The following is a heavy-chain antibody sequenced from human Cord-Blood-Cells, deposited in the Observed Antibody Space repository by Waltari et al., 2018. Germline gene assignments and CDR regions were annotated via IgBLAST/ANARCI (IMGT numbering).Heavy chain of an antibody. CDR3: ARVRKKGNYDAFDI. D-gene: IGHD1-7*01. CDR2: INPNSGGT. V-gene: IGHV1-2*02. CDR1: GYTFTGYY. J-gene: IGHJ3*02. Sequence: QVQLVQSGAEVKKPGASVKVSCKASGYTFTGYYMHWVRQAPGQGLEGMGWINPNSGGTNYAQKFQGRVTMTRDTSSSTAYMELSRLRSDDTAVYYCARVRKKGNYDAFDIWGQGTMVTVSS.